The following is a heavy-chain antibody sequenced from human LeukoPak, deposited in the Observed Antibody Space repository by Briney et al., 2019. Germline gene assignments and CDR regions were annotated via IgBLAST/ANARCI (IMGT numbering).Heavy chain of an antibody. J-gene: IGHJ3*02. CDR2: INSDGSST. D-gene: IGHD3-3*01. Sequence: PGGSLRLSCAASGFTFSSYWMHWVRQAPGKGLVWVSRINSDGSSTSYSDSVKGRFTISRDNAKNTLYLQMNSLRVEDTAVYYCARGAYYDFWSGYRYAYDIWGQGTMVTVSS. V-gene: IGHV3-74*01. CDR1: GFTFSSYW. CDR3: ARGAYYDFWSGYRYAYDI.